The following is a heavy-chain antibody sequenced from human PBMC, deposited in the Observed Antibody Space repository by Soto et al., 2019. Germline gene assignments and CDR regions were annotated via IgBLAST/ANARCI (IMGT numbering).Heavy chain of an antibody. J-gene: IGHJ6*03. CDR1: GGSISSSSYY. CDR2: IYYSGST. V-gene: IGHV4-39*01. D-gene: IGHD6-6*01. CDR3: ARRSSSPGYYYYYMDV. Sequence: SETLSLTCTVSGGSISSSSYYWGWIRQPPGKGLEWIGSIYYSGSTYYNPSLKSRVTISVDTSKNQFSLKLSSVTAADTAVYYCARRSSSPGYYYYYMDVWGKGTTVTVSS.